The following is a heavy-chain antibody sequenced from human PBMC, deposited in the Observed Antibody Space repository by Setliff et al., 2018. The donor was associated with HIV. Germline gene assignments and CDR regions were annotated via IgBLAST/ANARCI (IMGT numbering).Heavy chain of an antibody. V-gene: IGHV4-59*11. CDR2: IYYSVST. J-gene: IGHJ6*03. CDR3: ARGVVDYDFWSGSGDYYYMDV. CDR1: GGSMNSHY. Sequence: PSETLSLTCTVSGGSMNSHYWSWIRQSPGRGLEWIGYIYYSVSTKYNPSLKSRVSVSIDTSKNQFSLKMSSVTAADTAVYYCARGVVDYDFWSGSGDYYYMDVWGKGTKGTSP. D-gene: IGHD3-3*01.